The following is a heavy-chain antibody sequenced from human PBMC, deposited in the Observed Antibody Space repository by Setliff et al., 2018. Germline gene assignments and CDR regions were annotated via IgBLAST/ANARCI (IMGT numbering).Heavy chain of an antibody. CDR1: GFPFSSHA. J-gene: IGHJ6*03. CDR2: ISYDGSNK. CDR3: ARLALTGYDSSGYYYALEYYYYMDV. D-gene: IGHD3-22*01. V-gene: IGHV3-30*01. Sequence: PGGSLRLSCAASGFPFSSHAMHWVRQAPGKGLEWVAVISYDGSNKYYADSVKGRFTISRDNSKNTLFLQMNSLRPEDTAVYYCARLALTGYDSSGYYYALEYYYYMDVWGKGTTVTVSS.